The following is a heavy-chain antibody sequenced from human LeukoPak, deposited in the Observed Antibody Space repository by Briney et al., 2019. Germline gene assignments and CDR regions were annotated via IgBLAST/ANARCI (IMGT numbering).Heavy chain of an antibody. D-gene: IGHD4-17*01. Sequence: GWSLRLSCVGSDFTFANYAMTWVRLTPGKGLEWVSSIKGSGSYAMYADSVSGRFTTSRDNSRNTIFLQMTSLRAEDTAIYYCGRDPNGDYIGAFEFWGLGTLVSVSS. CDR1: DFTFANYA. CDR3: GRDPNGDYIGAFEF. CDR2: IKGSGSYA. V-gene: IGHV3-23*01. J-gene: IGHJ3*01.